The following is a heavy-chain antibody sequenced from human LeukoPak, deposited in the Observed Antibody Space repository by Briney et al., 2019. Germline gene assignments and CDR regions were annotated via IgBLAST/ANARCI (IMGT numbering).Heavy chain of an antibody. CDR2: ICSDSRII. V-gene: IGHV3-11*01. CDR3: ARDFRNAGIDY. CDR1: EFPFSKFS. J-gene: IGHJ4*02. Sequence: GGSRRPSCVVSEFPFSKFSMSWLRQAPGKGLEWISYICSDSRIIHYADSVKGRFTISRDNGKNSLYLQMNSLRAEDTAVYYCARDFRNAGIDYSGQGTLVTVSS.